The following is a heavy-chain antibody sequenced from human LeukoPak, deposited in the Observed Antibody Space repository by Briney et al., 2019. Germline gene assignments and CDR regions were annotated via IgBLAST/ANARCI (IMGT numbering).Heavy chain of an antibody. CDR1: GFSFSSYG. D-gene: IGHD3-22*01. CDR3: ARVGAYFDISGYSF. J-gene: IGHJ4*02. Sequence: GGSLRLSCAASGFSFSSYGMHWVRQAPGKGLEWVAVIWNDGSDDYYKDSVKGRFTISRDNSKNTLYLQMNSLRAEDTAVYYCARVGAYFDISGYSFWGQGTLVTVSS. V-gene: IGHV3-33*01. CDR2: IWNDGSDD.